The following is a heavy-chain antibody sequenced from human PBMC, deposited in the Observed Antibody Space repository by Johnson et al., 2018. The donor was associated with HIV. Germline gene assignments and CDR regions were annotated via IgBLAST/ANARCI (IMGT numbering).Heavy chain of an antibody. V-gene: IGHV3-30*19. CDR3: ARVGGSWMLDAFDI. CDR2: ISYDGSNK. Sequence: QVQLVESGGRVVQPGRSLRLSCAASGFTLSKHAMHWVRQAPGKGLEWVTVISYDGSNKYYADSVKGRFTISRDNSKNTLYLQMNSLRAGDSAVYYCARVGGSWMLDAFDIWGQGTVVTVSS. J-gene: IGHJ3*02. CDR1: GFTLSKHA. D-gene: IGHD3-10*01.